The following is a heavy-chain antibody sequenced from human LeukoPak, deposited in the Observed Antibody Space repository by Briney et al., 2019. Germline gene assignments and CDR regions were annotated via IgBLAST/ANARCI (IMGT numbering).Heavy chain of an antibody. Sequence: GGSLRPSCAASGFSFSGHWMNWVRQPPGKGLEWVANIKADGSEKYSVDSVKGRFTISRDDAKRTVDLQMNNLRAQDTAIYYCAYRNNFEYWGQGALVTVSS. CDR3: AYRNNFEY. CDR1: GFSFSGHW. CDR2: IKADGSEK. V-gene: IGHV3-7*05. J-gene: IGHJ4*02. D-gene: IGHD1-26*01.